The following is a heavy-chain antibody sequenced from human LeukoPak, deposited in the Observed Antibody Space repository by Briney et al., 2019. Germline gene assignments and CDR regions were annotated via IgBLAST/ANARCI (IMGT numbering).Heavy chain of an antibody. CDR1: GYSFTSYW. D-gene: IGHD3-22*01. Sequence: GESLKISCKGSGYSFTSYWIGWVRQMPGKGLEWMGIIYPGDSDPRYSPSFHGQVIISADKSISTAYLQWSSLKASDTAMYYCARLDTSGYYYYGMDVWGQGTTVTVSS. CDR2: IYPGDSDP. V-gene: IGHV5-51*01. CDR3: ARLDTSGYYYYGMDV. J-gene: IGHJ6*02.